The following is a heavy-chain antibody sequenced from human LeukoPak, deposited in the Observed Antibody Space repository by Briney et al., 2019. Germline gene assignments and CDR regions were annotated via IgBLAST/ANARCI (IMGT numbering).Heavy chain of an antibody. D-gene: IGHD2-2*01. V-gene: IGHV4-59*12. CDR1: GGSISSYY. Sequence: SETLSLTCTVSGGSISSYYWSWIRQPPGKGLEWIGYIYYSGSTNYNPSLKSRVTISVDTSKNQFSLKLSSVTAADTAVYYCARTKRYCSSTSCYLTQYYYYYMDVWGKGTTVTVSS. CDR3: ARTKRYCSSTSCYLTQYYYYYMDV. J-gene: IGHJ6*03. CDR2: IYYSGST.